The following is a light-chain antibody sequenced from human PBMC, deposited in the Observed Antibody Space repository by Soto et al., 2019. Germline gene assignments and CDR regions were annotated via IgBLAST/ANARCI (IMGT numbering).Light chain of an antibody. Sequence: EVVMTQSPLSLPVTLGQPASMSCRSSQSLVYRDGNTYFHWFHQRPGQSPRRLIYKVSNRDSGVPDRFSGSGSGTDFTLKISGVEAEDVGIYYCMQGSHWPYTFGQGTKLEI. CDR2: KVS. V-gene: IGKV2-30*01. CDR3: MQGSHWPYT. J-gene: IGKJ2*01. CDR1: QSLVYRDGNTY.